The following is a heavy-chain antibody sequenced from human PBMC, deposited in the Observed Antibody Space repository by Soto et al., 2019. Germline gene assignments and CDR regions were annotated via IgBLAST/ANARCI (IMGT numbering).Heavy chain of an antibody. Sequence: SVKVSCKASGFTFTSSAMQWVRQARGQRLEWIGWIVVGSGNTNYAQKFQERVTITRDMSTSTAYMELSSLRSEDTAVYYCAAAIGNYYDSSGPFDYWGQGTLVTVSS. CDR1: GFTFTSSA. CDR3: AAAIGNYYDSSGPFDY. D-gene: IGHD3-22*01. CDR2: IVVGSGNT. J-gene: IGHJ4*02. V-gene: IGHV1-58*02.